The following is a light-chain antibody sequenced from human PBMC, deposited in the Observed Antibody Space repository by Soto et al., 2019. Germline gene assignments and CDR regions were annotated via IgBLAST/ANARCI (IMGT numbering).Light chain of an antibody. V-gene: IGLV2-23*03. J-gene: IGLJ1*01. Sequence: QSVLTQPASVSGSPGQAITISCTGNSSDVGSYNLVSWYQQHPGKAPKLMIYEGSKRPSGVSNRFSGSKSGNTASLTISGLQAEDEADYYCCSYAGSSTFFYVFGTGTKVA. CDR3: CSYAGSSTFFYV. CDR2: EGS. CDR1: SSDVGSYNL.